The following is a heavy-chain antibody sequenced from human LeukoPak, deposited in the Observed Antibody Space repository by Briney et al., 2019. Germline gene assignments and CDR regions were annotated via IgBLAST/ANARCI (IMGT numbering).Heavy chain of an antibody. J-gene: IGHJ5*02. CDR1: GFTFSSYA. D-gene: IGHD4-17*01. CDR2: ISGSGGST. CDR3: AKDLERTVTTGWFDP. V-gene: IGHV3-23*01. Sequence: GGSLRLSCAASGFTFSSYAMSWVRQAPGKGLEWVSAISGSGGSTYYADSVKGRFTISRDNSKNTLYLQMNSLRAEDTAVYYCAKDLERTVTTGWFDPWGQGTLVTVSS.